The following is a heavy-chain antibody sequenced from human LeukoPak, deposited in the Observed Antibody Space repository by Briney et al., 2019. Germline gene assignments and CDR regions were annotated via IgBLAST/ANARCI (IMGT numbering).Heavy chain of an antibody. CDR1: GYSISSGYY. J-gene: IGHJ4*02. Sequence: PSETPSLTCTVSGYSISSGYYWGWIRQPPGKGLEWIGSIYHSGSTYYNPSLKSRVTISVDTSKNQFSLKLSSVTAADTAVYYCARVWITIFGVVIPYFDYWGQGTLVTVSS. CDR2: IYHSGST. CDR3: ARVWITIFGVVIPYFDY. V-gene: IGHV4-38-2*02. D-gene: IGHD3-3*01.